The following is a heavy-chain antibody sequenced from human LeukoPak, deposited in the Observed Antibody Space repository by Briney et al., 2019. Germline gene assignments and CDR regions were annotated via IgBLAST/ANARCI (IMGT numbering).Heavy chain of an antibody. CDR2: INPNSGGT. CDR1: GYTFTVYY. V-gene: IGHV1-2*02. CDR3: ARDQYYYDSSGYYLIDY. Sequence: ASVTVSCKASGYTFTVYYMHWVRQAPGQGLEWMGWINPNSGGTNYAQKFQGRVTMTRDTSISTAYMELSRLRSDDTAVYYCARDQYYYDSSGYYLIDYWGQGTLVTVSS. D-gene: IGHD3-22*01. J-gene: IGHJ4*02.